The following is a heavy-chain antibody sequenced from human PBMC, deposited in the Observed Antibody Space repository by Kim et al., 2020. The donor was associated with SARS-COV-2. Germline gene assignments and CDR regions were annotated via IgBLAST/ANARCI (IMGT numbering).Heavy chain of an antibody. V-gene: IGHV4-34*01. Sequence: SETLSLTCAVYGGSFSGYYWSWIRQPPGKGLEWIGEINHSGSTNYNPSLKSRVTISVDTSKNQFSLKLSSVTAADTAVYYCATSGHYQLLRYFQHWGQGTLVTVSS. D-gene: IGHD2-2*01. CDR3: ATSGHYQLLRYFQH. CDR1: GGSFSGYY. CDR2: INHSGST. J-gene: IGHJ1*01.